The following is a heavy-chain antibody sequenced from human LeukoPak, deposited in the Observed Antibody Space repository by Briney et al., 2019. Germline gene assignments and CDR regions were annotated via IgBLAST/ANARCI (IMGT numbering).Heavy chain of an antibody. Sequence: SETLSLTCTVSGGSISSGDYYWSWIRQPPGKGLEWIGYIYYSGSTYYNPSLKSRVTISVDTSKNQFPLKLSSVTAADTVVYYCARGDLTGKFDYWGQGTLVTVSS. CDR2: IYYSGST. CDR1: GGSISSGDYY. J-gene: IGHJ4*02. V-gene: IGHV4-30-4*01. D-gene: IGHD1-20*01. CDR3: ARGDLTGKFDY.